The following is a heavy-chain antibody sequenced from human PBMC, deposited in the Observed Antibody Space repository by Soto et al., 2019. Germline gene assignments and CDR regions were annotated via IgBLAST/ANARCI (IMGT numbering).Heavy chain of an antibody. D-gene: IGHD2-15*01. CDR2: ISYDGSNK. J-gene: IGHJ6*02. CDR1: GFTFSSYG. Sequence: GGSLRLSCAASGFTFSSYGMHWVRQAPGKGLEWVAVISYDGSNKYYADSVKGRFTISRDNSKNTLYLQMNSLRAEDTAVYYCAKDQVVVVVAATPENYYYYGMDVWGQGTTVTVSS. CDR3: AKDQVVVVVAATPENYYYYGMDV. V-gene: IGHV3-30*18.